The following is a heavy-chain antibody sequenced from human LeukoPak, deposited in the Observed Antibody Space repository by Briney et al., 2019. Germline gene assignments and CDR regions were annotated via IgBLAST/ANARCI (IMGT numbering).Heavy chain of an antibody. D-gene: IGHD3-22*01. CDR2: IYPRDSIT. CDR1: GYSFTNYW. J-gene: IGHJ4*02. V-gene: IGHV5-51*01. CDR3: ARRGDDSSGYYSLDS. Sequence: GKSLKISCKGSGYSFTNYWIGWVRQMPGKGLECMGIIYPRDSITRYSPSFQGQVTISADKSISTAYLQWSSLKASDTAMYYCARRGDDSSGYYSLDSWGQGTLVTVSS.